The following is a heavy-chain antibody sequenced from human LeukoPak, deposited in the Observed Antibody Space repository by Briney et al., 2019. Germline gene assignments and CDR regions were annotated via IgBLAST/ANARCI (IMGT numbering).Heavy chain of an antibody. V-gene: IGHV3-11*04. Sequence: GGSLRLSCAASGFTFSDYYMSWIRQAPGKGLEWVSYISTSSSTIYYADSVEGRFTISRDNAKNSLYLQMNSLRAEDTAVYYCARGRYSSSSNWFDPWGQGTLVTVSS. D-gene: IGHD6-6*01. J-gene: IGHJ5*02. CDR3: ARGRYSSSSNWFDP. CDR2: ISTSSSTI. CDR1: GFTFSDYY.